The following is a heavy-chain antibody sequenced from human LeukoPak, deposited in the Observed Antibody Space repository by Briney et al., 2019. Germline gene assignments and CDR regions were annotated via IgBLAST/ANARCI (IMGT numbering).Heavy chain of an antibody. CDR1: GFTFSSYG. CDR2: ISSSGSTI. J-gene: IGHJ4*02. V-gene: IGHV3-48*04. Sequence: GGSLRLSCAASGFTFSSYGMNWVRQAPGKGLEWVSYISSSGSTIYYADSVKGRFTISRDNAKNSLYLQMNSLRAEDTAVYYCAKGRYYPKDFFDYWGQGTLVTVSS. CDR3: AKGRYYPKDFFDY. D-gene: IGHD3-10*01.